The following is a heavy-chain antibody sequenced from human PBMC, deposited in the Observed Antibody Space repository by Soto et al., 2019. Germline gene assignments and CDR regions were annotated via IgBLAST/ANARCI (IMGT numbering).Heavy chain of an antibody. V-gene: IGHV4-4*07. D-gene: IGHD1-1*01. CDR1: GGSISSYY. Sequence: SETLSLTCTVSGGSISSYYWSWIRQPPGKGLEWIGRIYATGTTDYNPSLKSRVMMSVDTSKKQFSLKLRSVTATDTAVYYCVRDGTKTLRDWFDPWGQGISVTVSS. CDR3: VRDGTKTLRDWFDP. J-gene: IGHJ5*02. CDR2: IYATGTT.